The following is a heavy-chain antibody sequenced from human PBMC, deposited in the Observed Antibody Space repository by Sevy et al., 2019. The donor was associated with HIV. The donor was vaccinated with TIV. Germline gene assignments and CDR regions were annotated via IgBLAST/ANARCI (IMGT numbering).Heavy chain of an antibody. J-gene: IGHJ6*02. CDR1: GFTFSSYS. D-gene: IGHD5-18*01. CDR2: ISSSSSYI. Sequence: GGSLRLSCAASGFTFSSYSMNWVRQAPGKGLEWVSSISSSSSYIYYADSVKGRFTISRDNAKNSLYLQMNSLRAEDTAVYYCVRQLWPGSHYYYGMDVWGQGTTVTVSS. V-gene: IGHV3-21*01. CDR3: VRQLWPGSHYYYGMDV.